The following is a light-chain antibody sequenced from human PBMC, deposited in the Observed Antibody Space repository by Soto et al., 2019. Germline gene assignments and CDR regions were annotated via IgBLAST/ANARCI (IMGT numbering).Light chain of an antibody. Sequence: EIVLTQSPGTLSLSPGERATLFCRASQSVSSTYLAWYQRKPGQAPRLLIYGASSRATDIPDRFSGSGSGTDFTLTISRLEPDDFAVYSCQQYDSSPITFGQGTRLEIK. V-gene: IGKV3-20*01. CDR3: QQYDSSPIT. CDR1: QSVSSTY. J-gene: IGKJ5*01. CDR2: GAS.